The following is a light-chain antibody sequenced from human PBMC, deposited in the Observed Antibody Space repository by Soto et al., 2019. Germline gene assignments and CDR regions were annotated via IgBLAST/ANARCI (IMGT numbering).Light chain of an antibody. CDR3: QQYGDYNSPRYS. Sequence: EIVLTQCPGTMSLSPGDRVTLSCRASQSVSTNYFSWYQQKPGQAPRLLIYATSSRAVGIPDRFSGSGSGTDFTLTISRLEPEDFAMYYCQQYGDYNSPRYSFGQGTRLEI. CDR1: QSVSTNY. CDR2: ATS. J-gene: IGKJ2*03. V-gene: IGKV3-20*01.